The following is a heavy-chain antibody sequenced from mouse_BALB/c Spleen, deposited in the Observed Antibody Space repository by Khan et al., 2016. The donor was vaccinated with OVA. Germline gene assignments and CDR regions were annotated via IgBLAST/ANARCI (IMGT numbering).Heavy chain of an antibody. D-gene: IGHD2-3*01. J-gene: IGHJ2*01. CDR3: ARVDTTSLDC. V-gene: IGHV1-77*01. Sequence: QVQLKQSGTELARPGASVKLSCKASGYTFTDYYITWVKQRSRQGLEWIGEIYPGSGNTYYNENFKVKASLTADKSSNTAYMQLTSLTTEDYAVYFCARVDTTSLDCWGQGTTLTVSS. CDR1: GYTFTDYY. CDR2: IYPGSGNT.